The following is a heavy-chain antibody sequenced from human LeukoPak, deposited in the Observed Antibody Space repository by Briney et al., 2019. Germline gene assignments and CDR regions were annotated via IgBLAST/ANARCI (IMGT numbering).Heavy chain of an antibody. Sequence: ASVKASCKASGGTLSSYAISWVRQAPGQGLEWMGWISAYNGNTNYAQKLQGRVTMTTDTSTSTAYMELRSLRSDDTAVYYCAKDEGVANRWFDPWGQGTLVTVSS. V-gene: IGHV1-18*01. CDR2: ISAYNGNT. CDR3: AKDEGVANRWFDP. D-gene: IGHD5-12*01. J-gene: IGHJ5*02. CDR1: GGTLSSYA.